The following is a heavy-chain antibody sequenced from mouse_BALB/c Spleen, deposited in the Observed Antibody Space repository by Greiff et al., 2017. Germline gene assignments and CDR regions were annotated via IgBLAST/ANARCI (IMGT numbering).Heavy chain of an antibody. CDR1: GFTFSSYY. CDR2: INSNGGST. J-gene: IGHJ1*01. V-gene: IGHV5-6-2*01. CDR3: ARQGSRPYFDV. Sequence: EVKLVESGGGLVKLGGSLKLSCAASGFTFSSYYMSWVRQTPEKRLELVAAINSNGGSTYYPDTVKGRFTISRDNAKNTLYLQMSSLKSEDTALYYCARQGSRPYFDVWGAGTTVTVSS.